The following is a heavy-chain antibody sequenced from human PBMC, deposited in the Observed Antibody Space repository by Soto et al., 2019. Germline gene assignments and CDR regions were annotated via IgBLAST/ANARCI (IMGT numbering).Heavy chain of an antibody. Sequence: ASVKVSCKASGYTFTGYCMHWVRQAPGQGLEWMGWVNPNSGGTNYAQKFQGRVTMTRDTSISTAYMELSRLRSDDTAVYYCARADRLTIFGVVTYYYYYGMDVWGQGTTVTVSS. D-gene: IGHD3-3*01. CDR1: GYTFTGYC. CDR2: VNPNSGGT. V-gene: IGHV1-2*02. J-gene: IGHJ6*02. CDR3: ARADRLTIFGVVTYYYYYGMDV.